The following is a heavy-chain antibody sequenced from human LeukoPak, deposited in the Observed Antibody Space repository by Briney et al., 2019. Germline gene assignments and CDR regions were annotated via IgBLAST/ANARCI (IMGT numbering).Heavy chain of an antibody. CDR1: GFTFSSYS. CDR2: ISSSSSYI. Sequence: GGSLRVSCAASGFTFSSYSMNRVRQAPGKGLEWVSSISSSSSYIYYADSVKGRFTISRDNAKNSLYLQMNSLRAEDTAVYYCARAPYGSGSYSDYWGQGTLVTVSS. J-gene: IGHJ4*02. V-gene: IGHV3-21*01. D-gene: IGHD3-10*01. CDR3: ARAPYGSGSYSDY.